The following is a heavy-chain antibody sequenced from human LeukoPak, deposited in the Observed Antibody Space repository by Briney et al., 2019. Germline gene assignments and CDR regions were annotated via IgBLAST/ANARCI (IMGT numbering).Heavy chain of an antibody. J-gene: IGHJ5*01. CDR1: GFTFSSYA. CDR3: ARSWFDS. V-gene: IGHV3-23*01. CDR2: ISGSGGST. Sequence: GGSLRLSCEASGFTFSSYAMSWVCQAPGKGLEWVSSISGSGGSTNYGDSVKGRLTISRDNSKNKLYLQLNSLRAEDTAVYYCARSWFDSWGQGTLVTVSS.